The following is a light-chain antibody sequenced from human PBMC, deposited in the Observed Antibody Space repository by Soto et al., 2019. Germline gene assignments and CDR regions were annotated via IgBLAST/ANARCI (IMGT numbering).Light chain of an antibody. CDR1: QDITSA. CDR2: AAS. Sequence: AIQLTQSPSYLSASVGDRVTITCRASQDITSALAWYQQKPAKAPNLLIYAASSLKSGVPSRFSGSGSGTDFTLTISSLQPEDFATYYCQQFNSYVITLGQGTRLENK. CDR3: QQFNSYVIT. J-gene: IGKJ5*01. V-gene: IGKV1-13*02.